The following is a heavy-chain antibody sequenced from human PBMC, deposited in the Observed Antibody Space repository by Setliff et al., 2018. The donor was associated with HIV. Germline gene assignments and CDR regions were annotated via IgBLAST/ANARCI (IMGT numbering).Heavy chain of an antibody. J-gene: IGHJ3*02. CDR1: GYTFTGYY. CDR3: ARDRYYDSSGYYWFDAFDI. Sequence: ASVKVSCKASGYTFTGYYMHWVRQAPGQGLEWMGWINPNSGGTNYAQKFQGRVTMTRDTSISTAYMERSRLRSDDTAVYYCARDRYYDSSGYYWFDAFDIWGQGTMVTVSS. V-gene: IGHV1-2*02. D-gene: IGHD3-22*01. CDR2: INPNSGGT.